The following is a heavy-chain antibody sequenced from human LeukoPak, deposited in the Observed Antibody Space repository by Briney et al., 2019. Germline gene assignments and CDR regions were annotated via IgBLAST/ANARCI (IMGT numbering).Heavy chain of an antibody. D-gene: IGHD1-14*01. J-gene: IGHJ4*02. Sequence: SETLSLTCTVSGGSISSYYWSWIRQPPGKGLEWIGYIYYSGSTNYTPSLKSRVTISVDPPKNQFSLKLSSVTAADTAVYYCARYGTTDFRHYYFDYWGRGTLVTVSS. CDR3: ARYGTTDFRHYYFDY. CDR1: GGSISSYY. CDR2: IYYSGST. V-gene: IGHV4-59*01.